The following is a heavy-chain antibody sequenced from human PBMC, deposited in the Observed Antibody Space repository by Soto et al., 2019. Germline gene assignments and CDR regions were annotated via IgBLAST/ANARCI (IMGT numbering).Heavy chain of an antibody. CDR2: IYYSGST. V-gene: IGHV4-30-4*01. CDR1: GGSISSGDYY. CDR3: ARDCLAGSTGSFDP. Sequence: LSLTCTVSGGSISSGDYYWSWIRQPPGKGLEWIGYIYYSGSTYYNPSLKSRVTISVDTSKNQFSLKLSSVTAADTAVYYCARDCLAGSTGSFDPWGQGTLVTVSS. J-gene: IGHJ5*02.